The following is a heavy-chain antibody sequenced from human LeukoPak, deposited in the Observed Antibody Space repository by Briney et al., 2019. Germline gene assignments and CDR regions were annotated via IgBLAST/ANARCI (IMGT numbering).Heavy chain of an antibody. CDR1: GFTFRRYW. D-gene: IGHD1-14*01. Sequence: PGGSLRLSCAASGFTFRRYWLSWVRQAPGKGLEWVANIKRDGSEKHHGASVKGRFTISRDNAKNSLYLQMNSLRVEDTAVYYCVKHETGPEYWGQGTLVAVSS. V-gene: IGHV3-7*01. J-gene: IGHJ4*02. CDR3: VKHETGPEY. CDR2: IKRDGSEK.